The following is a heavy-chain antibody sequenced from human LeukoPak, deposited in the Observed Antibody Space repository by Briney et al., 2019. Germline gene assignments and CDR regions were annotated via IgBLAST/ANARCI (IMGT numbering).Heavy chain of an antibody. V-gene: IGHV4-61*08. J-gene: IGHJ3*02. CDR1: GGSISSGGYY. CDR3: ARSSSWYELGAFDI. D-gene: IGHD6-13*01. Sequence: MSSETLSLTCAVSGGSISSGGYYWSWIRQPPGKGLEWIGDIYYSGSTDHNPSLKSRVTISVDTSKRQFSLKLTSMTSADTAVYYCARSSSWYELGAFDIWGQGTMVTVSS. CDR2: IYYSGST.